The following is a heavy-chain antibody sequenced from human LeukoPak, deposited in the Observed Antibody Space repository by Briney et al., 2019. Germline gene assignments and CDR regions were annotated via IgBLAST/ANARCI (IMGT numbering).Heavy chain of an antibody. D-gene: IGHD3-22*01. Sequence: GGSLRLSCAASGFSVSSNYMSWVRQAPGGGLEWVSVIYSGGSTYYADSVKGRFTISRDNSKNTLYLQMNSLRAEDTAVYHCARGDSSGYLFDYWGQGTLVTVSS. V-gene: IGHV3-66*02. CDR1: GFSVSSNY. J-gene: IGHJ4*02. CDR2: IYSGGST. CDR3: ARGDSSGYLFDY.